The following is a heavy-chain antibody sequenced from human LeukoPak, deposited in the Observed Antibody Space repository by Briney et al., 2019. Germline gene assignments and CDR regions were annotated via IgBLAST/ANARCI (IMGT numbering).Heavy chain of an antibody. D-gene: IGHD1-14*01. V-gene: IGHV1-18*01. Sequence: ASVKVSCKASGYSFISYGMTWVRQAPGQGLVWMGWISGYDGYAKYAENLQGRVTLAIDTSTTTAYMEMRSLGSDDTAVYSCARAPPGLTFGPGDYWGQGSLVIVSS. CDR1: GYSFISYG. CDR2: ISGYDGYA. J-gene: IGHJ4*02. CDR3: ARAPPGLTFGPGDY.